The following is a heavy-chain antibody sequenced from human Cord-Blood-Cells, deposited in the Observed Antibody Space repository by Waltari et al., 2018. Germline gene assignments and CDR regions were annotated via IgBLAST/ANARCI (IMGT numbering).Heavy chain of an antibody. CDR2: ISWNSGSI. CDR3: AKRYDFWSGLGD. D-gene: IGHD3-3*01. Sequence: EVQLVESGGGLVQPGRSLRLSCAASGFPFDDYAMPWVRQAPGKGLEWVSGISWNSGSIGYADSVKGRFTISRDNAKNSLYLQMNSLRAEDTALYYCAKRYDFWSGLGDWGQGTLVTVSS. J-gene: IGHJ4*02. V-gene: IGHV3-9*01. CDR1: GFPFDDYA.